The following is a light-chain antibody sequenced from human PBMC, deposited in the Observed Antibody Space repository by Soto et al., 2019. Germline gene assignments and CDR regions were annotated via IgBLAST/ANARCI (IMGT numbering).Light chain of an antibody. J-gene: IGKJ1*01. CDR3: QQYERYST. CDR1: PSISDW. CDR2: XAS. V-gene: IGKV1-5*03. Sequence: DTHMTQALSTLSASLGARVTVSXRASPSISDWFAWYQQHPGIATKXXIHXASTLESGVPSRFSGSGYGTEFTLTISGLQAEDSATYCCQQYERYSTFGQGTKVDIK.